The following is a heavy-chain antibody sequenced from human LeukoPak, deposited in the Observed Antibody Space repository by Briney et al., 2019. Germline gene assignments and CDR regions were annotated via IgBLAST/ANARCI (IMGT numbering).Heavy chain of an antibody. J-gene: IGHJ4*02. D-gene: IGHD6-19*01. CDR3: ARDRAVAGFRFDY. CDR2: INPSGGTT. V-gene: IGHV1-46*01. CDR1: GYTFTSYY. Sequence: ASVKVSCKASGYTFTSYYIHWVRQAPGQGLDWMGVINPSGGTTSYAQKFQGRVTMTRDTSTSTVYMDLSSLTSGDTAVYYCARDRAVAGFRFDYWGQGTLVTVSS.